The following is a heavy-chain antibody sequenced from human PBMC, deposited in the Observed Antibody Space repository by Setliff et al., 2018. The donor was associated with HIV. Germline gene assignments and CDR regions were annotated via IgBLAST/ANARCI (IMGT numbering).Heavy chain of an antibody. D-gene: IGHD3-16*01. CDR1: GGSISSNSYS. CDR2: TYPSGST. J-gene: IGHJ2*01. CDR3: ARDLLLGGSSYWYFDL. Sequence: SETLSLTCTVSGGSISSNSYSWSWIRQPAGKGLEWIGRTYPSGSTNYNPSLKSRVSISVDTSKNQFSLKLNSVTAADTAVYYCARDLLLGGSSYWYFDLWGRGTLVTVSS. V-gene: IGHV4-61*02.